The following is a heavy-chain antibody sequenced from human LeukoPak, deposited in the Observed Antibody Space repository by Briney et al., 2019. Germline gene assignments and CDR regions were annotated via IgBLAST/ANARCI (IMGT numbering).Heavy chain of an antibody. V-gene: IGHV1-8*01. CDR2: MNPNTGNT. J-gene: IGHJ5*02. CDR3: ARVGSSWYNYFDP. Sequence: ASVKVSCKASGYTFTSYDINWVRQATGQGLEWMGWMNPNTGNTAYAQKFQGRVTMARNTSTRTAYMELNSLTSDDTAVYYCARVGSSWYNYFDPWGRGTLVTVSS. CDR1: GYTFTSYD. D-gene: IGHD6-13*01.